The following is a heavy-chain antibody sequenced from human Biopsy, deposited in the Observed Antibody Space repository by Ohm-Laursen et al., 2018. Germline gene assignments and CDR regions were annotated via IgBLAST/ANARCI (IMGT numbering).Heavy chain of an antibody. J-gene: IGHJ2*01. V-gene: IGHV3-9*01. CDR2: ITWNSGSI. CDR1: GFIFDDYA. D-gene: IGHD2-15*01. CDR3: AKARVAIRYFDI. Sequence: SLRLSCAASGFIFDDYAMHWVRHAPGKGLEWVSSITWNSGSIDYADSVKGRFTISRDNAKNSLYLQMNSLRAGDTALYYCAKARVAIRYFDIWGRGTLVTVSS.